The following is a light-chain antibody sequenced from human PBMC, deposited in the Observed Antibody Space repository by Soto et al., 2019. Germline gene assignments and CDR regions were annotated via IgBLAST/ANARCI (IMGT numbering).Light chain of an antibody. CDR1: QTINDW. CDR2: KAS. Sequence: IQMTQSPSTLSASVGDRVTITCRASQTINDWLAWYQQTPGKAPKLLIYKASSLEGGVPSRFSGSGSGTEFTLTISSLQPDDFATYYCQQYNSNSWTLGQGTKVDSK. J-gene: IGKJ1*01. CDR3: QQYNSNSWT. V-gene: IGKV1-5*03.